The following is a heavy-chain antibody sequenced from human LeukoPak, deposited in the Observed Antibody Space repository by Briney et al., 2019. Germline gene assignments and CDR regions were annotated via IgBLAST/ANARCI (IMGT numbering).Heavy chain of an antibody. V-gene: IGHV3-7*01. Sequence: GGSLRLSCAVSGFSINNYWMTWYRQAPGKGLECVAHVKGDASEKYYLDSVKGRFTISRDNAKNSLYLQMNSLRAEDTAVYYCARQAGVTWGQGTLVTVSS. J-gene: IGHJ5*02. CDR3: ARQAGVT. CDR2: VKGDASEK. CDR1: GFSINNYW. D-gene: IGHD6-19*01.